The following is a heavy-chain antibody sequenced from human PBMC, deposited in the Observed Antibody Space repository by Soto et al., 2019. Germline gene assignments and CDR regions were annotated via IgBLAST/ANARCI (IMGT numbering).Heavy chain of an antibody. V-gene: IGHV3-7*01. J-gene: IGHJ6*03. Sequence: EVQLVESGGGLVQPGGSLRLSCAASGFTFSSYWMSWVRQAPGKGLEWVANIKQDGSEKYYVDSVKGRFTISRDNAKNSLYLQMNSLRAEDTAVYYCRAYSSSWAPRYYYYMDVWGKGTTVTVSS. D-gene: IGHD6-13*01. CDR1: GFTFSSYW. CDR2: IKQDGSEK. CDR3: RAYSSSWAPRYYYYMDV.